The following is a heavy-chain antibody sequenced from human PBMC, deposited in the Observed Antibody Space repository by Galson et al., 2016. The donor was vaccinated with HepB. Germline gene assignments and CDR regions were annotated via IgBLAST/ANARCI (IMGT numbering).Heavy chain of an antibody. V-gene: IGHV1-69*13. CDR1: GGTFSSYA. CDR2: IISLFGTT. Sequence: SVKVSCKASGGTFSSYAISWVRQAPGQGLEWMGGIISLFGTTNYAQKFQGRVTITAEESTTTAYMELSSLRFEDTAVYYGAGDGVRSGWFFDFWGQGTLVTVSS. D-gene: IGHD6-19*01. CDR3: AGDGVRSGWFFDF. J-gene: IGHJ4*02.